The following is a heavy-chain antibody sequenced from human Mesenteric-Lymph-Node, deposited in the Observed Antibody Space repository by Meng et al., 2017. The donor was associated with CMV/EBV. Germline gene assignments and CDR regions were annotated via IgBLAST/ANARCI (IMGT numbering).Heavy chain of an antibody. Sequence: ASVKVSCKASGYTFTGYYMHWVRQAPGQGLEWMGWINPNSGGTNYAQKFQGRVTMTRDTSISTAYMELSRLRSDDTAVYYCARSLVIGYGYGGYAFDIWGQGTMVTVSS. CDR2: INPNSGGT. D-gene: IGHD5-18*01. J-gene: IGHJ3*02. V-gene: IGHV1-2*02. CDR3: ARSLVIGYGYGGYAFDI. CDR1: GYTFTGYY.